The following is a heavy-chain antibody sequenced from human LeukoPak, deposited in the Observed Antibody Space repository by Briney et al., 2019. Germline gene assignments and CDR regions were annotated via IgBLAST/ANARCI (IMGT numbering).Heavy chain of an antibody. CDR1: GYTFTGYY. J-gene: IGHJ4*02. Sequence: ASVKVSCKASGYTFTGYYMHWVRQAPGQGLEWMGWINPNSGGTNYAQKFQGRVTMTRDTSISTAYMELSRLRSDDTAVYYCAREYSGYDSRDYWGQGTLVTVSS. CDR3: AREYSGYDSRDY. CDR2: INPNSGGT. D-gene: IGHD5-12*01. V-gene: IGHV1-2*02.